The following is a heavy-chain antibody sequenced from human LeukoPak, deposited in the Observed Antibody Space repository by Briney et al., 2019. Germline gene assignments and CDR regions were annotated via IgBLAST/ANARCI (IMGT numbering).Heavy chain of an antibody. V-gene: IGHV4-59*08. J-gene: IGHJ4*01. CDR1: GGSISSYY. Sequence: SETLSLTCTVSGGSISSYYWSWIRQPPGKGLEWIGYIYYSGSTKYNPSLKSRVTMTVDTSKNQFSLKLSSVTAADTAVYYCARHRGSGSPFFDYWGHGTLVTVSS. CDR2: IYYSGST. CDR3: ARHRGSGSPFFDY. D-gene: IGHD3-10*01.